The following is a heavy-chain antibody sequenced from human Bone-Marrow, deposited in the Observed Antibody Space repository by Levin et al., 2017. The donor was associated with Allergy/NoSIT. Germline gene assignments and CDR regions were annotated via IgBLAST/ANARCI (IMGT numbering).Heavy chain of an antibody. D-gene: IGHD6-13*01. CDR3: ARRGIAQAFDI. J-gene: IGHJ3*02. Sequence: SQTLSLTCAISGDSVSSTSATWTWIRQSPSRGLEWLGRTYYRSQWYNDYAVSLKGRITINPDTANNQFSLQLNSVTPEDTAVYYCARRGIAQAFDIWGQGTMVTVSS. CDR1: GDSVSSTSAT. V-gene: IGHV6-1*01. CDR2: TYYRSQWYN.